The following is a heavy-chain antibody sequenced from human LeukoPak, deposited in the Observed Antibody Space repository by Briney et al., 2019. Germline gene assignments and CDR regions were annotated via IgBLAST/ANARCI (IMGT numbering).Heavy chain of an antibody. CDR1: GGTFSSYA. CDR2: IIPIFGTA. V-gene: IGHV1-69*13. Sequence: GASVKVSCKASGGTFSSYAISWVRQAPGQGLEWMGGIIPIFGTANYAQKFQGRVTITADESTSTAYMELSSLGSEDTAVYYCAREIAAAGKVGPRVAFDIWGQGTMVTVSS. CDR3: AREIAAAGKVGPRVAFDI. D-gene: IGHD6-13*01. J-gene: IGHJ3*02.